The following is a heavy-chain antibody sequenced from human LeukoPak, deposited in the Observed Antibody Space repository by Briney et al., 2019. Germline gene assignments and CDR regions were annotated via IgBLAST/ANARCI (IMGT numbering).Heavy chain of an antibody. J-gene: IGHJ2*01. Sequence: SETLSLTCTVSGGSISSHYWSWIRQPPGKGLEWIGYIYYSGSTNYNPSLKSRVTISADTSKNQFSLKLSSVTAADTAVYYCARQGGGFWYFDLWGRGTLVTVSS. CDR2: IYYSGST. V-gene: IGHV4-59*08. D-gene: IGHD6-25*01. CDR3: ARQGGGFWYFDL. CDR1: GGSISSHY.